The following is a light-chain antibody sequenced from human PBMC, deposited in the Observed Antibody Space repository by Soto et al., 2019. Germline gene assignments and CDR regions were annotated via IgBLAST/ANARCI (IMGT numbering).Light chain of an antibody. V-gene: IGKV1-39*01. CDR1: QTITTY. J-gene: IGKJ1*01. CDR3: QQSYSSPWT. Sequence: DIQMTQSPSSLSASVGDSVTITCRASQTITTYLNWYQQQPGKAPKLLIYAASTLQRGVPSRFSGRGSATDFTLIISSLQPVDFAIYYCQQSYSSPWTFGPGTKVAI. CDR2: AAS.